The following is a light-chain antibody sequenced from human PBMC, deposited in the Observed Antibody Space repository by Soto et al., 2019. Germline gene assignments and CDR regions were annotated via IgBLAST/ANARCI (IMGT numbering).Light chain of an antibody. V-gene: IGLV2-8*01. Sequence: QSVLTQPASASGSPGQAATISCTGTSSDVGAYNYVSWYQQLPGKAPKLIIYEVSKRPSGVPDRFSGSKSGNTASLTLSGLQAEDEADYYCTSYAGTYSFFYIFGTGTKVTVL. CDR2: EVS. CDR3: TSYAGTYSFFYI. CDR1: SSDVGAYNY. J-gene: IGLJ1*01.